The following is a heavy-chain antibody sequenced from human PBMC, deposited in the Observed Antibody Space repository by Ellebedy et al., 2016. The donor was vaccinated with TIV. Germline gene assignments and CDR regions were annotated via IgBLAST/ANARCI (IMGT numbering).Heavy chain of an antibody. D-gene: IGHD3-10*01. CDR3: ARDYGSGSSVDY. Sequence: MPSETLSLTCAVYGGSFSGYYWSWIRQPPGKGLEWIGEINHSGSTNYNPSLKSRVTISVDTSKNQFSLKLSSVTAADTAVYYCARDYGSGSSVDYWGQGTLVTVSS. CDR1: GGSFSGYY. J-gene: IGHJ4*02. CDR2: INHSGST. V-gene: IGHV4-34*01.